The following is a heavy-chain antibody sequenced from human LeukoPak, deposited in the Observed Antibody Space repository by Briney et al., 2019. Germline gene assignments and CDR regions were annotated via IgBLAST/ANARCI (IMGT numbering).Heavy chain of an antibody. Sequence: GRPLRLPCAASGFTFSSYGMHWARQAPGKGLEGVAVISYDGSNKYYADSVKGRLTISRDNSKDTLYLQMNSLRAEDTAVYYCAKARVYGMDVWGQGTTVTVSS. CDR2: ISYDGSNK. CDR3: AKARVYGMDV. CDR1: GFTFSSYG. J-gene: IGHJ6*02. V-gene: IGHV3-30*18.